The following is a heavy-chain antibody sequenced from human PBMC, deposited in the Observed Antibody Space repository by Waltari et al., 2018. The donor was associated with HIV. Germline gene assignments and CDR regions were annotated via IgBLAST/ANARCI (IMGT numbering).Heavy chain of an antibody. CDR1: GFPFGNYT. CDR2: IRSKAYGGTT. CDR3: TREWRFLEWLF. Sequence: EVQLVESGGGLVQPGRSLRLSCTASGFPFGNYTMRCFRQAPGKGLEWVGFIRSKAYGGTTEYAASVKGRFTISRDDSKSIAYLQMNSLKTEDTAVYYCTREWRFLEWLFWGQGTLVTVSS. V-gene: IGHV3-49*03. J-gene: IGHJ4*02. D-gene: IGHD3-3*01.